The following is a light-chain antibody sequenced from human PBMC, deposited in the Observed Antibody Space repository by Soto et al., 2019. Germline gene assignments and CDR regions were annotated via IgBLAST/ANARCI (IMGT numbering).Light chain of an antibody. CDR2: NNI. CDR1: SFNIGAGYD. Sequence: QSVLTQPPSVSGAPGQRVTISCTGSSFNIGAGYDVHWYQQLPGTAPKLLIYNNINRPSGVPDRFSGSKSGTSASLAITGLQPEDEADYYCQSYDNTLSGPGVFGGGTKLTVL. CDR3: QSYDNTLSGPGV. J-gene: IGLJ2*01. V-gene: IGLV1-40*01.